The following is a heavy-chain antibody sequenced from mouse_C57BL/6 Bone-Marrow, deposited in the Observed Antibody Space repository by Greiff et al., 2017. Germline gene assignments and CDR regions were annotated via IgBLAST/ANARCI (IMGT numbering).Heavy chain of an antibody. CDR3: TRPPLRGFAY. CDR2: IDPETGGT. V-gene: IGHV1-15*01. CDR1: GYTFTDYE. D-gene: IGHD1-1*01. Sequence: QVQLKESGAELVRPGASVTLSCKASGYTFTDYEMHWVKQTPVHGLEWIGAIDPETGGTAYNQKFKGKAILTADKSSSTAYMELRSLTSEDSAFYYCTRPPLRGFAYWGQGTLVTVSA. J-gene: IGHJ3*01.